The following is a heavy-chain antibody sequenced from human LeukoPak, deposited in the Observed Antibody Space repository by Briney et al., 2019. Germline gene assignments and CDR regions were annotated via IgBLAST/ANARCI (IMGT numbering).Heavy chain of an antibody. J-gene: IGHJ4*02. CDR1: GFTFSSYA. CDR2: ISGSGGST. CDR3: AKDYYDILTGHYPLWGY. Sequence: GGSLRLSCAASGFTFSSYAMSWVRQAPGKGLEWVSAISGSGGSTYYADSVKGRFTISRDNSKNTLYLQMNSLRAEDTAVYYCAKDYYDILTGHYPLWGYWGQGTLVTVSS. V-gene: IGHV3-23*01. D-gene: IGHD3-9*01.